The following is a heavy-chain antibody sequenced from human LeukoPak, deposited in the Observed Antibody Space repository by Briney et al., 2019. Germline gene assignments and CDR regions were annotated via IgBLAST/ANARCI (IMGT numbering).Heavy chain of an antibody. CDR1: GYTFTSYG. D-gene: IGHD4-17*01. Sequence: ASVKVSCKASGYTFTSYGISWVRQAPGQGLEWMRRISAYNGNTNYAQKLEGRVTMTTDTSTSTAYMELRSLRSDDTAVYYCARDTIGYGDYIWFDPWGQGTLVTVSS. CDR3: ARDTIGYGDYIWFDP. CDR2: ISAYNGNT. V-gene: IGHV1-18*01. J-gene: IGHJ5*02.